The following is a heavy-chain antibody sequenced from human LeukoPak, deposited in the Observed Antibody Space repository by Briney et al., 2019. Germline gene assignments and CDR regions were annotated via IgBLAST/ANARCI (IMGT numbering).Heavy chain of an antibody. CDR1: GFTLSRHP. CDR2: ISHDGGNK. CDR3: ARQQNILTGYVEYYFDY. V-gene: IGHV3-30*04. J-gene: IGHJ4*02. Sequence: PGGSLRLSCAASGFTLSRHPIFWVRQAPGKGLEWVAVISHDGGNKYYTDSVKGRFTVSRDNSKNTVYMHMNSLRAEDTAVYYCARQQNILTGYVEYYFDYWGQGTLATVSS. D-gene: IGHD3-9*01.